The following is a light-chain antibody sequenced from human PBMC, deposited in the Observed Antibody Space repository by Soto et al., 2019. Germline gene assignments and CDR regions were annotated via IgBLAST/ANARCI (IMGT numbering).Light chain of an antibody. V-gene: IGKV3-15*01. CDR3: QQYNNWPSLT. CDR2: GAS. J-gene: IGKJ4*01. Sequence: EIVMTQSPDTLSVSPGERATLSCRASQSVSGSLAWYQQKPGQAPRLLIYGASNRATGIPARFIGSGSGTEFTLTISSLQSEDSAVYYCQQYNNWPSLTFGGGTKVEIK. CDR1: QSVSGS.